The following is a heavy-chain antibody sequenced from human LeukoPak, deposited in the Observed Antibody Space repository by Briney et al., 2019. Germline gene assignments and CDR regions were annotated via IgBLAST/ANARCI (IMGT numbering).Heavy chain of an antibody. Sequence: GGSLRLSCAASGFTFSDYYMSWSRQAPGEGLEWVSYISSSGSTIYYADSVKGRFTIYRDNAKNSLYLQMNSLRAEDTAVYYCARDDFWSGYPTLWGQGTLVTVSS. CDR2: ISSSGSTI. CDR3: ARDDFWSGYPTL. CDR1: GFTFSDYY. J-gene: IGHJ4*02. V-gene: IGHV3-11*01. D-gene: IGHD3-3*01.